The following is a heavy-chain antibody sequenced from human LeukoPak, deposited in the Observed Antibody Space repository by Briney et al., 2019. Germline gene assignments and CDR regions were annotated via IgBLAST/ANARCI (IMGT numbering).Heavy chain of an antibody. CDR3: AKDLHYYVAMDV. CDR1: RLSLSRQA. D-gene: IGHD3-10*02. J-gene: IGHJ6*02. CDR2: ISGSGGST. V-gene: IGHV3-23*01. Sequence: GWSLRLSRAASRLSLSRQAMILVHLAPGKGLEWVSAISGSGGSTYYADSVKGRFTISRDNSKNTLYLQMNSLRADDTAVYYCAKDLHYYVAMDVWGQGTAVSVSS.